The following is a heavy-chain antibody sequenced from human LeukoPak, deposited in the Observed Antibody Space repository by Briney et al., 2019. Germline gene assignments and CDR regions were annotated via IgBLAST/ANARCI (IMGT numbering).Heavy chain of an antibody. CDR2: ISWNSGSI. CDR3: VRDFRSADY. CDR1: GFTFDDYA. Sequence: GGSLRLSCAASGFTFDDYAMHWVRQAPGKGLEWVSGISWNSGSIGYADSVKARFTTSRDNAKNTVYLQMNSLREEDTAVYYCVRDFRSADYWGQGTLVTVSS. V-gene: IGHV3-9*01. J-gene: IGHJ4*02.